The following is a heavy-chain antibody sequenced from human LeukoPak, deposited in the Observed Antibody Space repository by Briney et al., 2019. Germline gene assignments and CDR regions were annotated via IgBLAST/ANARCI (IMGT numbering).Heavy chain of an antibody. J-gene: IGHJ4*02. CDR3: TRSGYRHPYHFDS. Sequence: GGSLRLSCAASGFTVSSNYMSWVRQAPGKGLEWVSVLYTGGGTDHADSVKGRFTISRDNSKNTLSLQMNSLRVEDTAIYYCTRSGYRHPYHFDSWGQGTLVTVSS. CDR2: LYTGGGT. V-gene: IGHV3-53*01. CDR1: GFTVSSNY. D-gene: IGHD3-22*01.